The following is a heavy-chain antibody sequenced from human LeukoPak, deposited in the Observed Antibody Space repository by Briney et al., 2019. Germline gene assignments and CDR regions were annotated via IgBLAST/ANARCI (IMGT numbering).Heavy chain of an antibody. J-gene: IGHJ4*02. CDR3: ARVRYCSSTSCSNFDY. D-gene: IGHD2-2*01. CDR2: IYSGGST. CDR1: GFTVSSNY. Sequence: PGGSLRLSCAASGFTVSSNYMSWVRQAPGKGLEWVSVIYSGGSTYYADSVEGRFTISRDNSKNTLYLQMNSLRAEDTAVYYCARVRYCSSTSCSNFDYWGQGTLVTVSS. V-gene: IGHV3-66*02.